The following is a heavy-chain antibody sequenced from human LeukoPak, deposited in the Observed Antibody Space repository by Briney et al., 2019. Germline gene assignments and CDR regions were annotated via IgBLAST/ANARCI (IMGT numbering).Heavy chain of an antibody. CDR1: GGSFSGYY. Sequence: SETLSLTCAVYGGSFSGYYWSWIRQPPGKGLEWIGEINHSGSTNYDPSLKSRVTISVDTSKNQFSLKLSSVTAADTAVYYCASPKAKAGPWGQGTLATVSS. J-gene: IGHJ5*02. CDR3: ASPKAKAGP. D-gene: IGHD6-13*01. V-gene: IGHV4-34*01. CDR2: INHSGST.